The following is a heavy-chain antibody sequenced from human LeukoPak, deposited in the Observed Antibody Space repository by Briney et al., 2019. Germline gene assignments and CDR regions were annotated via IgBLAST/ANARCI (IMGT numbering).Heavy chain of an antibody. CDR3: ARGIRFHPHFDY. J-gene: IGHJ4*02. CDR2: IYSGGST. CDR1: GFTVSSNY. V-gene: IGHV3-53*01. D-gene: IGHD3-3*01. Sequence: GGSLRLSCAASGFTVSSNYMSWVRQAPGKGLEWVSVIYSGGSTYYADSVKGRFTISRDNSKNTLYLQMNSLRAEDTAVYYCARGIRFHPHFDYWGQGTLVTVSS.